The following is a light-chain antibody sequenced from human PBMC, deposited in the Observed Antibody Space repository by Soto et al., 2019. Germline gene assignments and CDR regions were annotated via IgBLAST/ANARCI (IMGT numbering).Light chain of an antibody. CDR3: QQYHIYSWT. J-gene: IGKJ1*01. CDR1: QSISSY. Sequence: DIQMTQSPSSLSASVGDRVTITCRASQSISSYLNWYQQKPGKAPKVLIYRASHLESGVPSRFSASGSGTEFSLTINSLQADDFATYYCQQYHIYSWTFGQGTKVDIK. CDR2: RAS. V-gene: IGKV1-5*03.